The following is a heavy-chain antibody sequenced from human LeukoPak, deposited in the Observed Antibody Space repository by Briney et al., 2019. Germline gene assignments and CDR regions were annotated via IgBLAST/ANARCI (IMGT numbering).Heavy chain of an antibody. CDR3: ARDWVAPTVDATGFYTHLDY. Sequence: ASVKVSCKTSAFTFTEYYIHWVRQAPGQGLEWMGWINPETGGTNYTQKFQGRVTLTRDMSINTAYLEVSSLNSDDTAVYYCARDWVAPTVDATGFYTHLDYWGQGTLVIVSS. CDR1: AFTFTEYY. J-gene: IGHJ4*02. D-gene: IGHD3/OR15-3a*01. CDR2: INPETGGT. V-gene: IGHV1-2*02.